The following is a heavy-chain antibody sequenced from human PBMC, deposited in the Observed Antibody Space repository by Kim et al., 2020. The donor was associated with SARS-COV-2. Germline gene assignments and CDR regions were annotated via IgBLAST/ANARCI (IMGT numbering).Heavy chain of an antibody. Sequence: SETLSLTCTVSGSSISDYYWNWIRQPPGKGLEWIGYIFDSGTTYYNPSLKSRVTISLDTSKNQFSLNLTSVTAADTAVYYCARASIMSGSGFDPWGQGTLVTVSS. CDR3: ARASIMSGSGFDP. CDR2: IFDSGTT. CDR1: GSSISDYY. J-gene: IGHJ5*02. D-gene: IGHD3-10*01. V-gene: IGHV4-59*13.